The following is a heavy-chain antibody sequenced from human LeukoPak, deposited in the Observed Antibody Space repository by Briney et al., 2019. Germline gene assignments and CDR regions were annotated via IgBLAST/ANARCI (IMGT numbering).Heavy chain of an antibody. CDR1: GGPVSSSNSY. J-gene: IGHJ4*02. Sequence: SETLSLTCTVSGGPVSSSNSYWRWLRQPPGKRPEWIASIYYSGLTYDNPSLKSRVSISIDPSKNHFSLKVSSVTAADTAVYYCASGTFDDYGDYDRGDYFDHWGQGTLVTVSS. V-gene: IGHV4-39*02. CDR2: IYYSGLT. CDR3: ASGTFDDYGDYDRGDYFDH. D-gene: IGHD4-17*01.